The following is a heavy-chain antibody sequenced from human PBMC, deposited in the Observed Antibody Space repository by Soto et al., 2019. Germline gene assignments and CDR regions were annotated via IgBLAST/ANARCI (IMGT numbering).Heavy chain of an antibody. D-gene: IGHD2-15*01. CDR1: GFTFSSYW. CDR3: ARVMGYCSGGSCRTAFFDY. Sequence: GGSLRLSCAASGFTFSSYWMHWVRQAPGEGLVWVSRINSDGSSTSYADSVKGRFTISRDNAKNTLYLQMNSLRAEDTAVYYCARVMGYCSGGSCRTAFFDYWGQGTLVTVSS. V-gene: IGHV3-74*01. CDR2: INSDGSST. J-gene: IGHJ4*02.